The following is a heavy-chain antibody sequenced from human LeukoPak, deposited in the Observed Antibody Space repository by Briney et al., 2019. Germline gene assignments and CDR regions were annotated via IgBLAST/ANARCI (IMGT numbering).Heavy chain of an antibody. CDR1: GGSISSGYYY. D-gene: IGHD6-19*01. Sequence: SETLSLTCTVSGGSISSGYYYWSWIRQPPGKGLEWIGYIYYSGSTNYNPSLKSRVTISVDTSKNQFSLKLSSVTAADTAVYYCARGGGWLKGGNFDYWGQGTLVTVSS. CDR3: ARGGGWLKGGNFDY. V-gene: IGHV4-61*01. J-gene: IGHJ4*02. CDR2: IYYSGST.